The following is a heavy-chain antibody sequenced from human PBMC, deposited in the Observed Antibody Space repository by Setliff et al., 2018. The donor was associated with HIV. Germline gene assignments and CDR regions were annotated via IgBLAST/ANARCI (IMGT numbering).Heavy chain of an antibody. CDR3: AKQPPLSVLQVWFDDY. Sequence: PSETLSLTCDVSGFSITDGFYWAWIRQSPGKGLEWIGSINHSGSTYCTPSLKSRVTMSVDTSKNHFSLKLSSVTAADTAMYFCAKQPPLSVLQVWFDDYWGQGTLVTVSS. CDR1: GFSITDGFY. J-gene: IGHJ4*02. D-gene: IGHD3-10*01. CDR2: INHSGST. V-gene: IGHV4-38-2*01.